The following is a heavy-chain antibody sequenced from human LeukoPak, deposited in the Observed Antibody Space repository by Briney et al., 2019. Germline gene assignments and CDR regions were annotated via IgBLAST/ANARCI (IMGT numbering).Heavy chain of an antibody. CDR2: IDPNSGGT. J-gene: IGHJ4*02. D-gene: IGHD2-2*01. CDR3: AAYCSSTSCHFDY. CDR1: GYTFTSYG. Sequence: ASVKVSCKASGYTFTSYGISWVRQAPGQGLEWMGRIDPNSGGTNYAQKFQGRVTMTRDTSISTAYMELSRLRSDDTAVYYCAAYCSSTSCHFDYWGQGTLVTVSS. V-gene: IGHV1-2*06.